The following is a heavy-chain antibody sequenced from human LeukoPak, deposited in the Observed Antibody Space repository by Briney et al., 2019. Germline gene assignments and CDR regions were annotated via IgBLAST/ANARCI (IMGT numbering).Heavy chain of an antibody. J-gene: IGHJ6*02. CDR2: INPNSGGR. Sequence: GASVKVSCKASGYTFTGYYMHWVRQAAGQGLEWMGWINPNSGGRNYAQKFQGRVTMTRDTSISTAYMELSRLRSDDTAVYYCASLRNNPNRIAAAADYYYYGMDVWGQGTTVTVSS. V-gene: IGHV1-2*02. D-gene: IGHD6-13*01. CDR1: GYTFTGYY. CDR3: ASLRNNPNRIAAAADYYYYGMDV.